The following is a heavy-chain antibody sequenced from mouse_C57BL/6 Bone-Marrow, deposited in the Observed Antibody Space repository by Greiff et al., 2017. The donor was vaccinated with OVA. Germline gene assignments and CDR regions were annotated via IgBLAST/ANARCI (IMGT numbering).Heavy chain of an antibody. J-gene: IGHJ2*01. CDR1: GYTFTSSW. CDR3: AREREYYFDY. Sequence: QVQLQQPGAELVMPGASVKLSCKASGYTFTSSWMHWVTQRPGQGLEWIGEIDPSDSNTNYNQKFKGKSTMTVDKSSSTAYMQLSSLTSEDSAGDYCAREREYYFDYWGQGTTLTVSS. V-gene: IGHV1-69*01. CDR2: IDPSDSNT.